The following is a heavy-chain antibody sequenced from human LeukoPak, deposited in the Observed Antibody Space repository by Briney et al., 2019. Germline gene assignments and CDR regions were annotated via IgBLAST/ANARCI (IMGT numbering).Heavy chain of an antibody. Sequence: ASVKVCCKAPGYTFTGYYMHWVRQAPGQGLEWMGWINPNSGGTNYAQKFQGRVTMTRDTSISTAYMELSRLRSDDTAVYYCATPLGYCSGGSCSDYWGQGTLVTVPS. D-gene: IGHD2-15*01. CDR3: ATPLGYCSGGSCSDY. J-gene: IGHJ4*02. CDR2: INPNSGGT. V-gene: IGHV1-2*02. CDR1: GYTFTGYY.